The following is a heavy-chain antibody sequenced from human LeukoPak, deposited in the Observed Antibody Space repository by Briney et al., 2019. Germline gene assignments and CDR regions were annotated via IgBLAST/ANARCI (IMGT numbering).Heavy chain of an antibody. J-gene: IGHJ3*02. D-gene: IGHD2-15*01. Sequence: SGTLSLTCAVSGGSISSSNWSSWVRQPPGKGLEWTGEIYHSGSTNYNPSLKSRVTISVDKSKNQFSLKLSSVTAADTAVYYCARVFCSGGSCYPAEDAFDIWGQGTMVTVSS. CDR2: IYHSGST. CDR3: ARVFCSGGSCYPAEDAFDI. V-gene: IGHV4-4*02. CDR1: GGSISSSNW.